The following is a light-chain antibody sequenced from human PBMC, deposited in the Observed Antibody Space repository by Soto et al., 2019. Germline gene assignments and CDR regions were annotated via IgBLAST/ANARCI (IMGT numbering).Light chain of an antibody. J-gene: IGKJ1*01. Sequence: DIQMTQSPSTLSASVGDRVTITCRASQSISSWLAWYQQKPGKAPKLLIYKASSLESGVPSRCSGSGSGTDFTLTISSLQPDDFATYYCQQYNSYWTFGQGTKVEIK. CDR3: QQYNSYWT. V-gene: IGKV1-5*03. CDR2: KAS. CDR1: QSISSW.